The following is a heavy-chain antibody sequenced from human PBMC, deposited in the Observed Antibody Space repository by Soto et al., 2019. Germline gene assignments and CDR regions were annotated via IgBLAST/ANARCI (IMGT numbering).Heavy chain of an antibody. D-gene: IGHD4-17*01. CDR3: ATSPGATVTTNWFDP. Sequence: EVQLLESGGGLVQPGGSLRLSCAASGFTFSSYAMSWVRQAPGKGLEWVSAISGSGGSTYYADSVKGRFTISRDNSKNTLYLQMNSLRAEDTAVYYCATSPGATVTTNWFDPWGQGTLVTVSS. V-gene: IGHV3-23*01. CDR1: GFTFSSYA. CDR2: ISGSGGST. J-gene: IGHJ5*02.